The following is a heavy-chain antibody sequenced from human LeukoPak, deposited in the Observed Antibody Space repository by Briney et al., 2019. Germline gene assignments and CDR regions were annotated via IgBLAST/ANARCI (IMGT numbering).Heavy chain of an antibody. V-gene: IGHV3-30-3*01. CDR3: ARGRGDCSGGSCPFTTYMDV. CDR2: ISYDGSNK. D-gene: IGHD2-15*01. CDR1: GFTFSSYA. Sequence: QPGGSLRLSCAASGFTFSSYAMHWVRQAPGKGLEWVAVISYDGSNKYYADSVKGRFTISRDNSKNTLYLQMNSLRAEDTAVCYCARGRGDCSGGSCPFTTYMDVWGKGTTVTVSS. J-gene: IGHJ6*03.